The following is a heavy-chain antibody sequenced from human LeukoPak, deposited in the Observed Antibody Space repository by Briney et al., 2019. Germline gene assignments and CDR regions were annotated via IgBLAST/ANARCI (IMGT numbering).Heavy chain of an antibody. V-gene: IGHV1-18*01. D-gene: IGHD3-3*01. CDR3: ARAPTPQYDFWSGPFDY. J-gene: IGHJ4*02. CDR2: ISTYNGNT. Sequence: ASVKVSCKASGYTFTTYGITWVRQAPGQGLEWLGWISTYNGNTHYAQKLQGRVTMTTDTSTSTAYMELRSLRSDDTAVYYCARAPTPQYDFWSGPFDYWGQGTLVTVSS. CDR1: GYTFTTYG.